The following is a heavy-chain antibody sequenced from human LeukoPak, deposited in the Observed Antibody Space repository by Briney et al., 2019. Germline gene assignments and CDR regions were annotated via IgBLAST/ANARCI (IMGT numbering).Heavy chain of an antibody. D-gene: IGHD6-13*01. V-gene: IGHV3-9*01. CDR1: AFTFDDYA. CDR2: ISWNSGSI. Sequence: SGGSLRLSCAASAFTFDDYAMHWVRQAPGKGLEWVSGISWNSGSIGYADSVKGRFTISRDNAKNSLYLQMNSLRAEDTALYYCAKDFSGIAAAEFDYWGQGTLVTVSS. CDR3: AKDFSGIAAAEFDY. J-gene: IGHJ4*02.